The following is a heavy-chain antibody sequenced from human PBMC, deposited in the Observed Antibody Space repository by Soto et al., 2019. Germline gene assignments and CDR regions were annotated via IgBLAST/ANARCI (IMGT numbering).Heavy chain of an antibody. V-gene: IGHV3-23*01. CDR1: GFTFSTYA. CDR3: VKGYWKGDV. J-gene: IGHJ6*04. Sequence: EVQLLESGGGLVQPGGSLRLSCAASGFTFSTYAMNWVRQAPGNGLEWVSAISGSGGSIHYADSVKGRFTISRDHSKNTLYLPMNSLRDEDTAIYHCVKGYWKGDVWGKGTTVTVSS. CDR2: ISGSGGSI. D-gene: IGHD1-1*01.